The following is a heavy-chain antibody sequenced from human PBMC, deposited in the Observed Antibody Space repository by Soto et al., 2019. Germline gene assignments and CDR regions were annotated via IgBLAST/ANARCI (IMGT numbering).Heavy chain of an antibody. V-gene: IGHV4-4*02. CDR2: IYHSGST. CDR3: ARVKASGVNFDY. J-gene: IGHJ4*02. Sequence: PSETLSLTCAVSGCSISSSNWWSWVRQPPGKGLEWIGEIYHSGSTNYNPSLKSRVTISVDKSKNQFSLKLSSVTAADTAVYYCARVKASGVNFDYWGQGTLVTVPQ. D-gene: IGHD3-10*01. CDR1: GCSISSSNW.